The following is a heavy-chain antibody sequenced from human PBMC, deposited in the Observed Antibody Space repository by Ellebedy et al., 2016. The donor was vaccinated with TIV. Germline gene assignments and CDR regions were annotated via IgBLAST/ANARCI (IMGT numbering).Heavy chain of an antibody. J-gene: IGHJ6*02. CDR2: INHSGST. Sequence: MPSETLSLTCAVYGGSFSGYYWSRIRQPPGKGLEWIGEINHSGSTNYNPSLKSRVTISVDTSKNQFSLKLSSVTAADTAVYYCARRGILPYYDFWSGSYYGMDVWGQGTTVTVSS. V-gene: IGHV4-34*01. D-gene: IGHD3-3*01. CDR3: ARRGILPYYDFWSGSYYGMDV. CDR1: GGSFSGYY.